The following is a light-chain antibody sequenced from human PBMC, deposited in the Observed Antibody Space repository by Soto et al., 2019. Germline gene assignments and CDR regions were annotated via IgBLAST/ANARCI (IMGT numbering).Light chain of an antibody. J-gene: IGKJ1*01. CDR3: QQYNNWPLT. CDR2: GAS. V-gene: IGKV3-15*01. Sequence: EIVMTQSPATLSLSPGERATLSCRASQSVSSNLAWYQQKPGQAPRLLIYGASTRATGSPARFSGSGSGKEFTLTIRSLQSEDFAVYYCQQYNNWPLTFGQGTKVEIK. CDR1: QSVSSN.